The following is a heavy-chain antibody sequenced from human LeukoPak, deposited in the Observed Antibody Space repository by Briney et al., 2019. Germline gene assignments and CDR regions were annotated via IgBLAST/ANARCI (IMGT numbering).Heavy chain of an antibody. CDR2: INAYNGNT. V-gene: IGHV1-18*01. Sequence: ASVKVSCKASGYTFTSYIISWVRQAPGQGLEWMGWINAYNGNTDYAQRVQGRVTMTTDASTSTAYMELRSLRSDDTAVYYCARDRHIAAAVYYYYMDVWGKGTPVTVSS. D-gene: IGHD6-13*01. CDR1: GYTFTSYI. CDR3: ARDRHIAAAVYYYYMDV. J-gene: IGHJ6*03.